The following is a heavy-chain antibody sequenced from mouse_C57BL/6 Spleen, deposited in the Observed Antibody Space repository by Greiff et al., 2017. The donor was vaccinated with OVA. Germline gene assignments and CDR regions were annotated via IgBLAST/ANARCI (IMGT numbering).Heavy chain of an antibody. CDR3: ARDPYYYGSSYDWYFDV. CDR1: GYTFTDHT. J-gene: IGHJ1*03. CDR2: IYPRDGST. D-gene: IGHD1-1*01. Sequence: QVQLQQSDAELVKPGASVKISCKVSGYTFTDHTIHWMKQRPEQGLAWIGYIYPRDGSTKYNEKFKGKATLTADKSSSTAYMQLNSLTSEDSAVYFCARDPYYYGSSYDWYFDVWGTGTTVTVSS. V-gene: IGHV1-78*01.